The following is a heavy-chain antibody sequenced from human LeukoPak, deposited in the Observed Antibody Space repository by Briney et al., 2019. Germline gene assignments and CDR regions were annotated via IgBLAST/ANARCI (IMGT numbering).Heavy chain of an antibody. CDR1: GGSIRSSSYY. D-gene: IGHD3-10*02. Sequence: PSETLSLTCTVSGGSIRSSSYYWGWIRQPPGKGLEWIGSIYYSGSTNNNPSLKSRVTISVDTSKNQLSLKLSSVTAADTAVYYCARRRTMFGYFAGEFDYWGQGTLVTVSS. CDR3: ARRRTMFGYFAGEFDY. J-gene: IGHJ4*02. V-gene: IGHV4-39*01. CDR2: IYYSGST.